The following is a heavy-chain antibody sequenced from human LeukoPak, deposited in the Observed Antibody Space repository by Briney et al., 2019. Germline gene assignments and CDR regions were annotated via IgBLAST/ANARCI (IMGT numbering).Heavy chain of an antibody. CDR1: GFTVSSYG. D-gene: IGHD2-21*01. J-gene: IGHJ4*02. Sequence: AGSLRLSCAASGFTVSSYGMHWVRQAPGKGLEWVAFIRYDGNNKYYADSGKGRFTSSRDNSRITLYLQMNSLRADGAAVYYSAKDLVGVGEIDYWGQRTLVTVSS. V-gene: IGHV3-30*02. CDR3: AKDLVGVGEIDY. CDR2: IRYDGNNK.